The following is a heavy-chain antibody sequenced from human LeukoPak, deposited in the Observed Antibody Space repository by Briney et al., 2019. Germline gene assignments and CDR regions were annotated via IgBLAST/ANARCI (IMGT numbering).Heavy chain of an antibody. J-gene: IGHJ4*02. D-gene: IGHD4/OR15-4a*01. CDR3: TAYRYDYGITGSSYFDY. CDR1: GLAFGNAW. CDR2: ILSKTAGGTT. V-gene: IGHV3-15*01. Sequence: GGSRTLSCAASGLAFGNAWMAWVRQAPGKGLEWVSRILSKTAGGTTAYAASVKGRFTISRDDSKSRQYLQMNSMKTEDTAVYYCTAYRYDYGITGSSYFDYWGQGTLVTVPS.